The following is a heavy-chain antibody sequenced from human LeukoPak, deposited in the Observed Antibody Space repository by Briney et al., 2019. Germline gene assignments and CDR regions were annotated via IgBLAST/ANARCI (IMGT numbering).Heavy chain of an antibody. Sequence: GGSLRLSCAASGFTFSSYSMNWVRQAPGKGLEWVSSIRTSSSYIYYADSVKGRFTISRDNTKNSLYLQMNSLRAEDTAVYYCARCLEGGDISTGSGYWGQGTLVTVSS. CDR2: IRTSSSYI. CDR3: ARCLEGGDISTGSGY. V-gene: IGHV3-21*01. J-gene: IGHJ4*02. CDR1: GFTFSSYS. D-gene: IGHD3-9*01.